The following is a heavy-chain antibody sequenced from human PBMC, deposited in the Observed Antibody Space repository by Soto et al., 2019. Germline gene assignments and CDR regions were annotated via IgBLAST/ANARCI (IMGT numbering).Heavy chain of an antibody. V-gene: IGHV1-3*05. CDR3: ARSIVVVTALDY. J-gene: IGHJ4*02. CDR1: GYTLPTLA. Sequence: QVQLVQSGSEKNKPGPSVRVSCRPSGYTLPTLAMNWVRQAPGQRLEWMEGITAGNGNTKYSQKFQGRVTITRDTSASTAYMELSSLRSEDTAVYYCARSIVVVTALDYWGQGTLVTVSS. D-gene: IGHD2-21*02. CDR2: ITAGNGNT.